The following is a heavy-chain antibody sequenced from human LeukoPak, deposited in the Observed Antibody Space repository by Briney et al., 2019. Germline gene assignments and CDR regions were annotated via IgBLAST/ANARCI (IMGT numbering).Heavy chain of an antibody. V-gene: IGHV3-48*02. J-gene: IGHJ6*02. D-gene: IGHD5-12*01. CDR2: ITWTTSV. CDR1: GFSVSSYS. Sequence: GGSLRLSCAASGFSVSSYSMNWVRQAPGEGLEWVSHITWTTSVYYAGFVEGRFTVSRDSAGNSLYLQMNSLRDEDTAVYYCARDPGNSGYGMDVWGQGTTVIVSS. CDR3: ARDPGNSGYGMDV.